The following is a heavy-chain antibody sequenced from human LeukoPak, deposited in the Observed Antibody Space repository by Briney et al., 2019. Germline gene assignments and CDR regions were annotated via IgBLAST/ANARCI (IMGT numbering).Heavy chain of an antibody. CDR3: ARDQARSGLYYYMDV. J-gene: IGHJ6*03. CDR2: IYTSGST. D-gene: IGHD3-10*01. CDR1: GGSISSYY. V-gene: IGHV4-4*07. Sequence: SETLSLTCTVSGGSISSYYWSWIRQPAGKGLEWIGRIYTSGSTNYNPSLTSRVTISVDTSKNQFSLKLSSVTAADTAVYYCARDQARSGLYYYMDVWGKGTTVTVSS.